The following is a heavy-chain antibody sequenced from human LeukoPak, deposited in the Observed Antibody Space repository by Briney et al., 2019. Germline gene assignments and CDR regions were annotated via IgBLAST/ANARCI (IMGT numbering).Heavy chain of an antibody. Sequence: PSETLSLTCAVYGGSFSGYYWSWIRQPPGKGLEWIGEINHSGSTNYNPSLKSRVTISVDTSKNQFLLKLSSVTAADTAVYYCARGVSGYYYYGMDVWGQGTTVTVSS. CDR1: GGSFSGYY. D-gene: IGHD6-25*01. V-gene: IGHV4-34*01. J-gene: IGHJ6*02. CDR3: ARGVSGYYYYGMDV. CDR2: INHSGST.